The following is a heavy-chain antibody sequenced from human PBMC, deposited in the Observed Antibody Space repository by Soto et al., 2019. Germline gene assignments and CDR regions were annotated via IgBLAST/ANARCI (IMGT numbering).Heavy chain of an antibody. Sequence: GGSLRLSCAASGFTFSSYSMNWVRQAPGKGLECVSYISSSSSTIYYADSVKGRFTISRDNAKNSLYLQMNSLRDEDTAVYYCARDFGGYDSLPNPLPTSPTGFDYWGQGTLVTVSS. J-gene: IGHJ4*02. CDR2: ISSSSSTI. V-gene: IGHV3-48*02. CDR3: ARDFGGYDSLPNPLPTSPTGFDY. CDR1: GFTFSSYS. D-gene: IGHD3-22*01.